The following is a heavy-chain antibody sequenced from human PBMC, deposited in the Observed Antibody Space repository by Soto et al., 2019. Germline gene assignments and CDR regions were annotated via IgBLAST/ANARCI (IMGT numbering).Heavy chain of an antibody. CDR3: ARVSLGGSYYYYYGMDV. CDR2: IYHSGST. J-gene: IGHJ6*02. CDR1: GGSISSSNW. Sequence: QVPLQESGPGLVKPSGTLSLTCAVSGGSISSSNWWSWVRQPPGKGLEWIGEIYHSGSTNYNPSLKSRVTISVDKSKNQFSLKLSSVTAADTAVYYCARVSLGGSYYYYYGMDVWGQGTTVTVSS. V-gene: IGHV4-4*02. D-gene: IGHD1-26*01.